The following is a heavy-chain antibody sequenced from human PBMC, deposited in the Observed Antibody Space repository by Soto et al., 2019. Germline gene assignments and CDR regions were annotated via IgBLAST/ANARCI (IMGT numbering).Heavy chain of an antibody. CDR3: ARGPYMVRGVINALDP. CDR1: GFTFSSYS. V-gene: IGHV3-21*01. Sequence: LRLSCAASGFTFSSYSMNWVRQAPGKGLEWVSSISSSSYIYYADSVKGRFTISRDNAKNSLYLQMNSLRAEDTAVYYCARGPYMVRGVINALDPWGQGTLVTVSS. J-gene: IGHJ5*02. CDR2: ISSSSYI. D-gene: IGHD3-10*01.